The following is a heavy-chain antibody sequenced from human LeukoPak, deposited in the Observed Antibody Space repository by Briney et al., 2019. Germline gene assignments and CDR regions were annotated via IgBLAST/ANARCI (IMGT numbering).Heavy chain of an antibody. CDR3: ARTLHPPNLNWYFDY. J-gene: IGHJ4*02. V-gene: IGHV4-4*02. D-gene: IGHD1-1*01. CDR2: IYHSGST. CDR1: GGSISSSNW. Sequence: PSGTLSLTCAVSGGSISSSNWWSWVRQPPGRGLEWIGEIYHSGSTNYNPSHKSRVTISVDKSKNQFSLKLSSVTAADTAIYYCARTLHPPNLNWYFDYWGQGILVTVSS.